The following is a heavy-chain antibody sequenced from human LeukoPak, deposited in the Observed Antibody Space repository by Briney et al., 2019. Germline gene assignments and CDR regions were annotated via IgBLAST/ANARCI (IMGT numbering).Heavy chain of an antibody. V-gene: IGHV3-21*01. CDR1: GFTFSSYS. CDR3: ARVSHGLADY. CDR2: ISGSNNYI. Sequence: GGSLRLSCAASGFTFSSYSLNWVRQAPGKGLEWVSFISGSNNYIYYADSVKGRFTISRDNAKDSLYLQMNSLRAEDTAVYYCARVSHGLADYWGQGTLVTVSS. J-gene: IGHJ4*02.